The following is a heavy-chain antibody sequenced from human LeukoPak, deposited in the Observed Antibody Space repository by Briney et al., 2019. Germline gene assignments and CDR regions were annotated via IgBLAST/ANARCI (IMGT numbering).Heavy chain of an antibody. D-gene: IGHD3-10*01. V-gene: IGHV1-3*01. CDR2: INAGNGNT. Sequence: ASVKASCKASGYTFTSYAMHWVRQAPGQRLEWMGWINAGNGNTKYSQKFQGRVTITRDTSASTAYMELSSLRSEDTAVYYCARDWVKTYYYGSGSQPLDYWGQGTLVTVSS. J-gene: IGHJ4*02. CDR1: GYTFTSYA. CDR3: ARDWVKTYYYGSGSQPLDY.